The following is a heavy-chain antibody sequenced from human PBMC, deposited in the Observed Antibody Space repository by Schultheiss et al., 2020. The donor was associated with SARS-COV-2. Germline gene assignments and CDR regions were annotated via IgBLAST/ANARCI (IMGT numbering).Heavy chain of an antibody. J-gene: IGHJ3*02. CDR3: ARVGLIDAFDI. CDR2: IIPIFGTA. V-gene: IGHV1-69*13. CDR1: GGTFSSYA. Sequence: SVKVSCKASGGTFSSYAISWVRQAPGQGLEWMGGIIPIFGTANYAQKFQGRVTITADESTSTAYMELRSLRSDDTAVYYCARVGLIDAFDIWGQGTMVTVSS.